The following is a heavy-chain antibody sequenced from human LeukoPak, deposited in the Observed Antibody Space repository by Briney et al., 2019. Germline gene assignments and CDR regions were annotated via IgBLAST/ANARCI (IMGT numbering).Heavy chain of an antibody. CDR3: AKRGVVIRVFLVGFHKEAYYFDS. V-gene: IGHV3-23*01. CDR1: GITVSNYG. J-gene: IGHJ4*02. CDR2: ISGSGGST. Sequence: GGSLRLSCAVSGITVSNYGMSWVRQAPGKGLEWVAGISGSGGSTNYADSVQGRFTISRDNPKNTLYLQMNSLRAEDTAVYFCAKRGVVIRVFLVGFHKEAYYFDSWGQGALVTVSS. D-gene: IGHD3-10*01.